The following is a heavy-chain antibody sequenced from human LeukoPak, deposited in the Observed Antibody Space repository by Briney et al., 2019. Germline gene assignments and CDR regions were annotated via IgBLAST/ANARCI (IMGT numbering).Heavy chain of an antibody. V-gene: IGHV3-23*01. CDR1: GFTFSSYA. D-gene: IGHD3-22*01. CDR3: GKKHSYDSRGGGGY. CDR2: ISGSGGST. J-gene: IGHJ4*02. Sequence: GGSLRLFCAASGFTFSSYAMSWVRQAPGKGLEWVSAISGSGGSTYYADSVKGRFTISRDNSKNTLYLQMNSRRAEDTAGYYCGKKHSYDSRGGGGYWGQGTLVTVSS.